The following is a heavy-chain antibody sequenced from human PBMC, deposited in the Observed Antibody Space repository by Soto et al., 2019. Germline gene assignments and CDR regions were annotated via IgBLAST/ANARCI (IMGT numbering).Heavy chain of an antibody. V-gene: IGHV5-51*01. CDR2: IYAGDSDT. Sequence: PGESLKISCKGSGYTFTNYWIGWVRQMPGKGLEWMGIIYAGDSDTRYSPSFQGQVTFSVDMSINAAYLQWSSLRASDTAIYYCARGYCSGGTCHSKRDFYYALDVWGQGTTVTVSS. CDR1: GYTFTNYW. CDR3: ARGYCSGGTCHSKRDFYYALDV. D-gene: IGHD2-15*01. J-gene: IGHJ6*02.